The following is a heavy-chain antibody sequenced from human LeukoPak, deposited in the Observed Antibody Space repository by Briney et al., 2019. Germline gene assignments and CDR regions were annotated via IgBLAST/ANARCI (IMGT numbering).Heavy chain of an antibody. CDR2: ISGDAGNT. CDR1: GFTFSSYG. J-gene: IGHJ4*02. D-gene: IGHD5-12*01. Sequence: PGGSLRLSCAASGFTFSSYGMRWVRQAPGKGLAWVSTISGDAGNTHYADSVKARFTISRDNAKNSVFLQMNSLRAEDTAVYYCVRDGGVSGYDLLDYWGQGTLVTVSS. V-gene: IGHV3-21*01. CDR3: VRDGGVSGYDLLDY.